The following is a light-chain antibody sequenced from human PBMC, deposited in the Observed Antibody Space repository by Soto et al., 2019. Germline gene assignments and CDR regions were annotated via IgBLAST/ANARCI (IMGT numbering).Light chain of an antibody. Sequence: QPVLTQSSSASASLGSSVKLTCTLSSGPSSYIIAWHQQQPGKAPRYLVRLEGSGNYNRGSGVPDRFSGSSSGADRYLTISNLQSEDEADYCCETWDSNTQVFGGGTKLTVL. J-gene: IGLJ2*01. CDR3: ETWDSNTQV. V-gene: IGLV4-60*03. CDR2: LEGSGNY. CDR1: SGPSSYI.